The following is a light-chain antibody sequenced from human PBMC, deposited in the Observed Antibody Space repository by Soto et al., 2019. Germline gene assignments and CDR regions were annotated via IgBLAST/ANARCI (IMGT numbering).Light chain of an antibody. V-gene: IGKV3-15*01. CDR2: GAS. CDR1: QSVSSN. CDR3: QQYNNWWT. J-gene: IGKJ1*01. Sequence: IVMTQSPATLSPGERATLSCRASQSVSSNLAWYQQKPGQAPRLLIYGASTRATGIPARFSGGGSGTEFTLTISSLQSEDFAVYYCQQYNNWWTFGQGTKWIS.